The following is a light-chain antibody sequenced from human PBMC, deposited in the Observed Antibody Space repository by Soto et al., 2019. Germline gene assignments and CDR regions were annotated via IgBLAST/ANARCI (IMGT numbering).Light chain of an antibody. CDR2: GAS. Sequence: EIVLTQSPGTLSLSPGERAALSCRASQSLSASFLAWYQQKPGQAPRLLLFGASTRATGIPARFSGSGSGTEFTLTISSLQSEDFAVYYCQQYHNWPITFGQGTRLEIK. CDR1: QSLSASF. J-gene: IGKJ5*01. CDR3: QQYHNWPIT. V-gene: IGKV3D-15*01.